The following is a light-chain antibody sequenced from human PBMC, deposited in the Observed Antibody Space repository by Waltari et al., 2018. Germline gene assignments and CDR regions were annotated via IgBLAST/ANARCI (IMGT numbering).Light chain of an antibody. CDR3: QQYDSWPRT. V-gene: IGKV3-15*01. Sequence: EVVMTKSPATLSLSPGEGATLSSRSSHSVGTSLAWYQQKPGRSPTFLIYGATTRAAGVPARFSGSGSGTEFTLTISSLRSEDFAIYYCQQYDSWPRTFGQGTRLEIK. CDR2: GAT. J-gene: IGKJ5*01. CDR1: HSVGTS.